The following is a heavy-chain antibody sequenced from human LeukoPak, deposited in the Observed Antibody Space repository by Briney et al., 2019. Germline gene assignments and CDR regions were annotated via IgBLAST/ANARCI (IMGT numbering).Heavy chain of an antibody. J-gene: IGHJ4*02. Sequence: ASVKVSCKASGYTFTGYYMHWVRQAPGQGLEWMGWINPNSGGTNYAQKFQGRVTMTRDTSISTAYMEPSRLRSDDTAVYYGAAISSGWSEYYFDYWGQGTLVTVSS. CDR2: INPNSGGT. D-gene: IGHD6-19*01. CDR3: AAISSGWSEYYFDY. V-gene: IGHV1-2*02. CDR1: GYTFTGYY.